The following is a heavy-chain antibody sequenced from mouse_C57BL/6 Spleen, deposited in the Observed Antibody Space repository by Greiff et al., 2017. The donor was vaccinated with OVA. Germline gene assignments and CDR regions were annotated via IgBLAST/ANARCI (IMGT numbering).Heavy chain of an antibody. D-gene: IGHD1-1*01. CDR3: ARVLITTVVATNFDV. CDR2: INPSSGYT. Sequence: QVQLQQSGAELARPGASVKMSCKASGYTFTSYTMHWVKQRPGQGLEWIGYINPSSGYTKYNQKFKDKATLTADKSSSTAYMQLSSLTSEDSAVYYCARVLITTVVATNFDVWGTGTTVTVSS. J-gene: IGHJ1*03. CDR1: GYTFTSYT. V-gene: IGHV1-4*01.